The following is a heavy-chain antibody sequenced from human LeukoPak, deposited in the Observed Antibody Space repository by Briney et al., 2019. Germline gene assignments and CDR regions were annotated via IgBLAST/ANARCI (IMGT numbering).Heavy chain of an antibody. Sequence: PGGSLRLSCAASGFTFSTHDLNWVRQAPGKGLEWVSFISSRSSTIYYADSVKGRFTISRDNAKNSLYLQMNSLRAEDTAVYYCAVWSGYLDFDYWGQGTLVTVSS. D-gene: IGHD3-3*01. CDR2: ISSRSSTI. CDR3: AVWSGYLDFDY. J-gene: IGHJ4*02. V-gene: IGHV3-48*04. CDR1: GFTFSTHD.